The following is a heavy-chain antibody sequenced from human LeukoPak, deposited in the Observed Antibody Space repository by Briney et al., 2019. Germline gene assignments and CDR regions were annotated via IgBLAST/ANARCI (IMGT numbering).Heavy chain of an antibody. CDR3: AREPHDSRGWYFLGGRSEGLDY. CDR1: GFTFSSYS. Sequence: GGSLTLSCAASGFTFSSYSMNWVRQAPGKGLEWISYISSSRTTIYYADSVKGRFTISRDNAKNSLYLQMNSLRAEDTAVYYCAREPHDSRGWYFLGGRSEGLDYWGQGTLVTVSS. D-gene: IGHD6-19*01. CDR2: ISSSRTTI. V-gene: IGHV3-48*04. J-gene: IGHJ4*02.